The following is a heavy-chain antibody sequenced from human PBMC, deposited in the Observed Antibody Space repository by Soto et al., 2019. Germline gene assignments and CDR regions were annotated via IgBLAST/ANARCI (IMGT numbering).Heavy chain of an antibody. V-gene: IGHV4-30-4*01. CDR1: GGSISSGDYY. CDR2: IYYSGST. CDR3: ARDGSSGYDGFDY. J-gene: IGHJ4*02. Sequence: QVQLQESGPGLVKPSQTLSLTCTVSGGSISSGDYYWSWIRQPPGKGLERIGYIYYSGSTYYNPSLKIQVTISVDTSKNEFSVKLSSVTAADTAVYYCARDGSSGYDGFDYWGQGTLVTVSS. D-gene: IGHD3-22*01.